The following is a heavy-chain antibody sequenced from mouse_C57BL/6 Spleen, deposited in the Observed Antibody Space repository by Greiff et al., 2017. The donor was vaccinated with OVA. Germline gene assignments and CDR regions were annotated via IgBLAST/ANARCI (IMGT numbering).Heavy chain of an antibody. D-gene: IGHD2-14*01. J-gene: IGHJ4*01. V-gene: IGHV10-1*01. Sequence: DVHLVESGGGLVQPKGSLKLSCAASGFSFNTYAMNWVRQAPGKGLEWVARIRSKSNNYATYYADSVKDRFTISRDDSESMLYLQMNNLKTEDTAMYYCVRQEERPYAMDYWGQGTSVTVSS. CDR1: GFSFNTYA. CDR3: VRQEERPYAMDY. CDR2: IRSKSNNYAT.